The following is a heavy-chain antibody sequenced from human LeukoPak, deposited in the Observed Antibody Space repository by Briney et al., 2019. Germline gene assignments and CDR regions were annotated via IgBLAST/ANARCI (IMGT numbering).Heavy chain of an antibody. CDR1: GGSISSYY. Sequence: PSETLSLTCTASGGSISSYYWSWIRQPPGKGLEWIGYIYYSGSTNYNPSLKSRVTISVDTSKNQFSLKLSSVTAADTAVYYCARAEWERYPLPYFQHWGQGTLVTVSS. CDR3: ARAEWERYPLPYFQH. J-gene: IGHJ1*01. CDR2: IYYSGST. V-gene: IGHV4-59*01. D-gene: IGHD1-26*01.